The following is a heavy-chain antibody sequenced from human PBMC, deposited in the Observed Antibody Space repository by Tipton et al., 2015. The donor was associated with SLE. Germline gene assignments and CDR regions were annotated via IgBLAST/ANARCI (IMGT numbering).Heavy chain of an antibody. Sequence: TLSLTCAVSGYSISSSYYWSWIRQPPGKGLEWIGYISYSGSTNYNPSLKSRVTISVDTSKNQFSLKLSSVTAADTAVYYCARAPLSSAMVTHFDYWGQGTLVTVSS. J-gene: IGHJ4*02. D-gene: IGHD5-18*01. CDR3: ARAPLSSAMVTHFDY. CDR1: GYSISSSYY. CDR2: ISYSGST. V-gene: IGHV4-61*01.